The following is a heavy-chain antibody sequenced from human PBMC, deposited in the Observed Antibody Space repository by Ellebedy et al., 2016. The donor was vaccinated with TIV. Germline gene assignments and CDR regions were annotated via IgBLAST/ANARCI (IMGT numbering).Heavy chain of an antibody. CDR2: SYYTGTT. Sequence: MPSETLSLTCSVSGGSISPYYWSWIRQPPGKGLQWIGFSYYTGTTNYNPTLKRRVTISVDTSKNQVSLRLSSVTAADTAVYYCASAPNQDFYDYWGQGTLVTVSS. J-gene: IGHJ4*02. CDR3: ASAPNQDFYDY. CDR1: GGSISPYY. V-gene: IGHV4-59*01.